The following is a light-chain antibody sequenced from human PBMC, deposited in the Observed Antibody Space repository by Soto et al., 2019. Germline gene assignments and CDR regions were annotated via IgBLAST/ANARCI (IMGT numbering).Light chain of an antibody. CDR2: DAS. Sequence: DIQMTQSPSTLSASVGDRVTITCRASQSIKNRLAWYQQKPGTAPKFLIYDASTLESGVPSRFSGSGSGTEFTLTISSLQADDFATYFCQQYDDYPLTFGGGTKVEIK. J-gene: IGKJ4*01. CDR1: QSIKNR. V-gene: IGKV1-5*01. CDR3: QQYDDYPLT.